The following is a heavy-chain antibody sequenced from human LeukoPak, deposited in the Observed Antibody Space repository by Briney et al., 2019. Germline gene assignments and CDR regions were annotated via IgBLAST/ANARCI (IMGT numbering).Heavy chain of an antibody. Sequence: SGPALVKPTQTLTLTCTFSGFSLSTSGMCVSWIRQPPGKALEWLARIDWDDDKYYSTSLKTRLTISKDTSKNQVVLTMTNMDPVDTATYYCARSERSFGGRMTTVAEWFDPWGQGTLVTVSS. D-gene: IGHD4-23*01. J-gene: IGHJ5*02. CDR2: IDWDDDK. CDR1: GFSLSTSGMC. V-gene: IGHV2-70*11. CDR3: ARSERSFGGRMTTVAEWFDP.